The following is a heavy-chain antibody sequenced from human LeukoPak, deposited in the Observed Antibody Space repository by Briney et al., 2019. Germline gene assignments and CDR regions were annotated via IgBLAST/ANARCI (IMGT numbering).Heavy chain of an antibody. CDR3: VRGASVFDY. CDR1: GASMIGGSFF. J-gene: IGHJ4*02. CDR2: VHPTGST. V-gene: IGHV4-61*02. Sequence: PSETLSLTCTVSGASMIGGSFFWSWIRQPTGRAPEWIGRVHPTGSTNYNPSLSNRVIVSLDTSNNQFSLRLMSVTAADSAVYYCVRGASVFDYWGQGAPVTVSS.